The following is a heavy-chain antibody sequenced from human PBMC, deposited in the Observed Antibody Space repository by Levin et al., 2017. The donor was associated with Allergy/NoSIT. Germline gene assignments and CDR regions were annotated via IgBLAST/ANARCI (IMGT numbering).Heavy chain of an antibody. J-gene: IGHJ6*02. CDR3: ARGLLVRYGSGSYYSRGMDV. CDR1: GFTVSSHY. V-gene: IGHV3-53*01. CDR2: IYSGGRT. Sequence: GESLKISCAASGFTVSSHYMNWVRQAPGKGLEWVSVIYSGGRTFYADSVKGRFTISRDNSKNTLYLQMNSLRAEDTAVYYCARGLLVRYGSGSYYSRGMDVWGQGTTVTVSS. D-gene: IGHD3-10*01.